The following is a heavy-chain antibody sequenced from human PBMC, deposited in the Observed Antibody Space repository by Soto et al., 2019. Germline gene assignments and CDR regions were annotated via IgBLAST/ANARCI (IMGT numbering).Heavy chain of an antibody. V-gene: IGHV4-31*03. D-gene: IGHD3-16*01. CDR2: IYYSGST. J-gene: IGHJ6*02. CDR3: ARGADGGGGMDV. Sequence: PSETLSLTCTVSGGSISSGGYYWSWIRQHPGKGLEWIGYIYYSGSTYYNPSLKSRVTISVDTSKNQFSLKLSSVTAADTAVYYCARGADGGGGMDVWGQGTTVTVSS. CDR1: GGSISSGGYY.